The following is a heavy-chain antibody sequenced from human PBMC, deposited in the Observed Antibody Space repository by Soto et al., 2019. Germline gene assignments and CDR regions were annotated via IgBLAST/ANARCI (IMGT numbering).Heavy chain of an antibody. D-gene: IGHD3-9*01. Sequence: ASVKVSCKASGGTFSSYAISWVLQAPGQGLEWMGGIIPNIGTANYAQKFQGRVTITADASTSTAYMELRSLRSDDTAVYYCARDRFESDDILTGSPWGQGTLVTVSS. J-gene: IGHJ5*02. CDR3: ARDRFESDDILTGSP. CDR1: GGTFSSYA. CDR2: IIPNIGTA. V-gene: IGHV1-69*13.